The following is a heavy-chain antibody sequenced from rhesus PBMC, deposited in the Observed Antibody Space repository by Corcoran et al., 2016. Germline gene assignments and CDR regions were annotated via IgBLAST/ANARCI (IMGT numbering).Heavy chain of an antibody. Sequence: QVQLQESGPGLVKPSETLSLTCTVSGGSISVYYWNCIRQPPGKGLEWMGNIYGSGSTTNYNPSLKSRVTLSVDTSKNQLSLKLSSVTAADTAVYYCARRFDYWGQGVLVTVSS. V-gene: IGHV4S11*01. CDR3: ARRFDY. CDR1: GGSISVYY. J-gene: IGHJ4*01. CDR2: IYGSGSTT.